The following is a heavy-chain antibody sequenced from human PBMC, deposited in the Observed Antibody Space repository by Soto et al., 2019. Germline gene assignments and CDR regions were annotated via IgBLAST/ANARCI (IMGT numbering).Heavy chain of an antibody. D-gene: IGHD3-16*02. CDR3: ARHGRHLSTPQRWFDP. V-gene: IGHV5-51*01. CDR2: IYPGDFDT. J-gene: IGHJ5*02. CDR1: GYSFTTNYW. Sequence: GESLKISCKGSGYSFTTNYWIAWVRQTPGKGLEWMGIIYPGDFDTRYSPSFQGQVTISADKSISTAYLQWSSLKASDTGIYYCARHGRHLSTPQRWFDPWGQGTQVTVSS.